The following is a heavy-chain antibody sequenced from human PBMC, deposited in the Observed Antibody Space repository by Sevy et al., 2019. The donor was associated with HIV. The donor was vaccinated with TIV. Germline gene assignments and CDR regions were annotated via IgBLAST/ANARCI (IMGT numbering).Heavy chain of an antibody. D-gene: IGHD3-3*01. CDR2: INSDGGIT. Sequence: GGSLRLSCAASGFTFTNYWMHWVRQAPGKGLVWVSRINSDGGITTYADSVKGRLTISRDNAKNTLYLQMNRLRAEDTAVYYCVYYDFWSGSSEYYMDVWGKGTTVTVSS. CDR1: GFTFTNYW. CDR3: VYYDFWSGSSEYYMDV. V-gene: IGHV3-74*01. J-gene: IGHJ6*03.